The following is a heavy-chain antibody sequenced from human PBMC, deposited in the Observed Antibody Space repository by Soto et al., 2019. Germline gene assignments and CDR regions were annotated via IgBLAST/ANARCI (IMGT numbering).Heavy chain of an antibody. D-gene: IGHD6-19*01. CDR2: ISADGSEH. J-gene: IGHJ4*02. CDR3: VKERGHSSIWWEFDY. V-gene: IGHV3-30*18. CDR1: GSTFSNSG. Sequence: QVLLVESGGGVVQPGRSLRLSCAASGSTFSNSGIHWVRQAPGKGLEWVAVISADGSEHYHADSVKGRFTISRDNSKNMLYLQMNSLRAEDTALYYCVKERGHSSIWWEFDYWGQGTLVTVSS.